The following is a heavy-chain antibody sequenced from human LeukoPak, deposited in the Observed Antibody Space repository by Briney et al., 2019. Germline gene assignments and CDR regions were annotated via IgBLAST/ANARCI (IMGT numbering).Heavy chain of an antibody. CDR1: GFTFSSYA. CDR3: ARRAGSYSHSYDY. J-gene: IGHJ4*02. D-gene: IGHD2-15*01. CDR2: ISGSGGST. V-gene: IGHV3-23*01. Sequence: GGSLRLSCAASGFTFSSYAMSWVRQAPGKGLEWVSAISGSGGSTYYADSVRGRFIISRDTSKTTLYLQMNSLRAEDTAIYYCARRAGSYSHSYDYWGQGTLVTVSS.